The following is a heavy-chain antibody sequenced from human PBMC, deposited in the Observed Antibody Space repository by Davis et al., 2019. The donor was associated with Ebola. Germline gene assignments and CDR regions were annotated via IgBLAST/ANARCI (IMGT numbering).Heavy chain of an antibody. CDR2: ISAYNGNT. D-gene: IGHD2-2*01. V-gene: IGHV1-18*01. J-gene: IGHJ5*02. Sequence: AASVKVSCKASGYTFTSYGISWVRQAPGQGLEWMGWISAYNGNTNYAQKLQGRVTMTTDTSTSTAYMELMSLRSDDTAVYYCARARRDIVVVPAARGGWFDPWGQGTLVTVSS. CDR1: GYTFTSYG. CDR3: ARARRDIVVVPAARGGWFDP.